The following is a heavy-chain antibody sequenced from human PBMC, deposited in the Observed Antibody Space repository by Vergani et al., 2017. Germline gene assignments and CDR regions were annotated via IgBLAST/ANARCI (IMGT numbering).Heavy chain of an antibody. J-gene: IGHJ4*02. CDR3: VRVRPQSGIQPFEC. D-gene: IGHD5-24*01. V-gene: IGHV3-20*04. CDR1: GFTFDDYG. Sequence: EVQLVESGGGVVRPGGSLRLSCAASGFTFDDYGMSWVRQAPGRGLEWVSGINWNGGTTGYADSVKGRFTISRDNAKRAVYLQMDSLRAEDTAVYYCVRVRPQSGIQPFECWGQGAVVTVS. CDR2: INWNGGTT.